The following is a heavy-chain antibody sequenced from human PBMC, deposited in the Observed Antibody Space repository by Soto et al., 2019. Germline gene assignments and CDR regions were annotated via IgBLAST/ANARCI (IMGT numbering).Heavy chain of an antibody. J-gene: IGHJ4*02. V-gene: IGHV1-69*13. CDR3: ARSDYYDSSGSLAY. CDR2: IIPIFGTA. D-gene: IGHD3-22*01. Sequence: SVKVSCKASGCTFSSYSISWVRQAPGQGLEWMGGIIPIFGTANYAQKFQGRVTITADESTSTAYMELSSLRSEDTAVYYCARSDYYDSSGSLAYWGQGTLFTVSS. CDR1: GCTFSSYS.